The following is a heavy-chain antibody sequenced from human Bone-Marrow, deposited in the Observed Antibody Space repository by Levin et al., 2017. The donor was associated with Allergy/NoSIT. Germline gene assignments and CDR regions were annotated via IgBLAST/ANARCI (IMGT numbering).Heavy chain of an antibody. J-gene: IGHJ4*02. CDR1: GFTFSSYS. CDR2: ISFDGSNK. CDR3: ARGSYSSDFDY. D-gene: IGHD6-19*01. Sequence: LSLTCAASGFTFSSYSMHWVRQAPGKGLEWVAVISFDGSNKYYADSVKGRFTISRDSSENTLYLQMNSLRAEDTAVYYCARGSYSSDFDYWGQGTLVTVSS. V-gene: IGHV3-30-3*01.